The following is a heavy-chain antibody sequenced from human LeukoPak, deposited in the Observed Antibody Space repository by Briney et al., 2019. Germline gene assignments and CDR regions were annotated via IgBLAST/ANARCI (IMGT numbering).Heavy chain of an antibody. D-gene: IGHD3-22*01. CDR2: ISAYNGNT. CDR1: GYTFTSYG. J-gene: IGHJ4*02. V-gene: IGHV1-18*01. Sequence: ASVNVSCKASGYTFTSYGISWVRQAPGQGLEWMGWISAYNGNTNYAQKFQGRVTMTTDTSTSTAYMELRSLRSDDTAVYYCARDLKGYYDSSGYYFGYWGQGTLVTVSS. CDR3: ARDLKGYYDSSGYYFGY.